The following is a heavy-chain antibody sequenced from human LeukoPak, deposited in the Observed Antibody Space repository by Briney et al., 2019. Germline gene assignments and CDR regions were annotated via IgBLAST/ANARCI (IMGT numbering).Heavy chain of an antibody. J-gene: IGHJ6*02. CDR3: ARVGFWSGYYTHYYYGMDV. V-gene: IGHV4-59*12. CDR1: DGSINSYY. D-gene: IGHD3-3*01. Sequence: SETLSLTCSVSDGSINSYYWNWIRRPPGKGLEWIGYIYYNGNTNYSPSLKSRVTMSVDTSKNLFSLKVSSVTAADTAVYYCARVGFWSGYYTHYYYGMDVWGQGTTVTVSS. CDR2: IYYNGNT.